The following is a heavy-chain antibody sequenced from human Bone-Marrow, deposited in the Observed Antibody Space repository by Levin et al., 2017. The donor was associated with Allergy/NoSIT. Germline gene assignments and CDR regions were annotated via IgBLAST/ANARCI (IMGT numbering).Heavy chain of an antibody. CDR1: GFTFSRYS. D-gene: IGHD1-20*01. CDR3: AREDNLNAKRALDY. V-gene: IGHV3-48*02. Sequence: GGSLRLSCAASGFTFSRYSMHWVRQAPGKGLEWVSYIISSSNTKDYADSVKGRFTISRDNAKNSLYLQMNSLRDEDTAVYYCAREDNLNAKRALDYWGQGTLVTVSS. CDR2: IISSSNTK. J-gene: IGHJ4*02.